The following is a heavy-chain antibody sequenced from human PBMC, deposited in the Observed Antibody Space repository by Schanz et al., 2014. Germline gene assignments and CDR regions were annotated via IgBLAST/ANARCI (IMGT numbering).Heavy chain of an antibody. V-gene: IGHV3-9*01. CDR3: AKDIRIRLFFQFDS. CDR1: GFTFSDSW. Sequence: EVQLVESGGGLVKPGGSLRLSCAASGFTFSDSWMHWVRQAPGKGLVWVSGISWNGAGIGYADSVKGRFTISRDNAKNSLYLQMNSVTAEDTALYYCAKDIRIRLFFQFDSWGQGTLVTVSS. J-gene: IGHJ4*02. CDR2: ISWNGAGI. D-gene: IGHD3-3*01.